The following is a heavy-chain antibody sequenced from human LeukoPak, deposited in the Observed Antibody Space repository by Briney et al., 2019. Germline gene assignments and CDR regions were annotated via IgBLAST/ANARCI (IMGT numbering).Heavy chain of an antibody. Sequence: SETLSLTCTVSNGSIISGDFYWSWIRQPPGKGLEWIGYIYYSGNTYYNPSLKSRFSISIDTSKNHFSLKVNSVTAADTAVYYCARAFGVAINGGWFDPWGQGTLVTVSS. J-gene: IGHJ5*02. V-gene: IGHV4-30-4*08. CDR1: NGSIISGDFY. CDR3: ARAFGVAINGGWFDP. D-gene: IGHD3-3*01. CDR2: IYYSGNT.